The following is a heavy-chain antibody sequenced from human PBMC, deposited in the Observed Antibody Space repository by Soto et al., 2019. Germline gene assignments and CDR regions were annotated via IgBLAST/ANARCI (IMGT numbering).Heavy chain of an antibody. CDR1: GFTFSSYW. V-gene: IGHV3-74*01. Sequence: EVQLVESGGGLVQPGGSLRLSCAASGFTFSSYWMHWVRQAPGKGLVWVSRINSDGSSTSYADSVKGRFTISRDNAKNPLYLQMNSLRAEDTAVYYCARGGGPGRYLPKWYNWFDPWGQGTLVTVSS. CDR2: INSDGSST. J-gene: IGHJ5*02. D-gene: IGHD2-8*01. CDR3: ARGGGPGRYLPKWYNWFDP.